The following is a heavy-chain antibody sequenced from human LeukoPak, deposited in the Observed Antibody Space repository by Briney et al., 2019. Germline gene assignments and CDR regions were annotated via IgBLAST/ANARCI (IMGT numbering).Heavy chain of an antibody. J-gene: IGHJ5*02. D-gene: IGHD1-1*01. CDR1: GFTFTSYS. CDR2: ISGGGGST. V-gene: IGHV3-23*01. Sequence: GGSLRLSCAASGFTFTSYSMNWVRQAPGKGLEWVSTISGGGGSTYYADSVKGRFTISRDNSKNTLYLQVNSLRAEDTAVYYCGSGPVGTTVPWGQGTLVTVSS. CDR3: GSGPVGTTVP.